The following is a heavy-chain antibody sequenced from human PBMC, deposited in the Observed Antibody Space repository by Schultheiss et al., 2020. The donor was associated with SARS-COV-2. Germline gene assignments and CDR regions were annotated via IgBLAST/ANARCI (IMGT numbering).Heavy chain of an antibody. CDR2: IWYDGSNK. Sequence: YCAASGFTFSSYGMHWVRQAPGKGLEWVAVIWYDGSNKYYADSVKGRFTISRDNSKNTLYLQMNSLRAEDTAVYYCARDSGPESDSSSGGFAFDIWGQGTMVTVSS. D-gene: IGHD6-6*01. J-gene: IGHJ3*02. CDR3: ARDSGPESDSSSGGFAFDI. CDR1: GFTFSSYG. V-gene: IGHV3-33*01.